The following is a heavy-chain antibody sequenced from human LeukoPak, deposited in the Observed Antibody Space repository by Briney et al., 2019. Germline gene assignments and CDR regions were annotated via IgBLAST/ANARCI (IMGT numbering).Heavy chain of an antibody. CDR3: ARDSLRLGELSLDY. Sequence: SETLSLTYAVYGGSFSGYYWSWIRQPPGKGLEWIGEINHSGSTNYNPSLKSRVTISVDTSKNQFSLKLSSVTAADTAVYYCARDSLRLGELSLDYWGQGTLVTVSS. V-gene: IGHV4-34*01. CDR1: GGSFSGYY. J-gene: IGHJ4*02. CDR2: INHSGST. D-gene: IGHD3-16*02.